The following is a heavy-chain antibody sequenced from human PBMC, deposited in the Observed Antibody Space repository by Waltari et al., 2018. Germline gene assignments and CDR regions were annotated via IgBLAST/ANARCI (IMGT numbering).Heavy chain of an antibody. D-gene: IGHD3-9*01. CDR1: GFIFRRPA. J-gene: IGHJ3*01. V-gene: IGHV3-30*04. CDR2: ISYDGSDK. CDR3: ARLFVDLFTGAHGAFDV. Sequence: HVQLGESGGGVVQPGRSLRLSCAASGFIFRRPAMHWVRQAPGKGLEWVAVISYDGSDKYYADSVKGRFSISRDNSRNTLYLQMNSLRAEDTAVYYCARLFVDLFTGAHGAFDVWGQGTMVTVSS.